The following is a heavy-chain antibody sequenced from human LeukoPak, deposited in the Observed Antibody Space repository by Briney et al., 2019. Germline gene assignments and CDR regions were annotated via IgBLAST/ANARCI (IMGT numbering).Heavy chain of an antibody. J-gene: IGHJ3*02. CDR2: IDARSGIT. CDR3: ARTYDFGRGPPGDAFDN. V-gene: IGHV3-48*01. CDR1: GFTFTIFG. Sequence: PGGSLRLSCATSGFTFTIFGINWVRQAPGKGPEWVSYIDARSGITYDADSVQGRFTISRDNAKESVFLQMNGLRVDDTAVYYCARTYDFGRGPPGDAFDNWGQGTPVIVSS. D-gene: IGHD3-3*01.